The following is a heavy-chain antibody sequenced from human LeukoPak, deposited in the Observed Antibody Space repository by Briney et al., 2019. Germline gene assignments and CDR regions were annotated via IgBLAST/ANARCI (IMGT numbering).Heavy chain of an antibody. Sequence: GGSLRLSCAASGFTFSTYDMSWVRQTPGKGLQWVSLISRNTGTTYYADSVRGRFTISRDNSKNTLYLQMHSLRVEDTAIYFCAKGGYFSFDMWGQGTKVTVSS. CDR1: GFTFSTYD. CDR3: AKGGYFSFDM. V-gene: IGHV3-23*01. J-gene: IGHJ3*02. D-gene: IGHD2-2*03. CDR2: ISRNTGTT.